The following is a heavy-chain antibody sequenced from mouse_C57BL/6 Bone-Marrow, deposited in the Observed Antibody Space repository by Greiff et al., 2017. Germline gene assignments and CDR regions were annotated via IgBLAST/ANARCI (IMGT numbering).Heavy chain of an antibody. J-gene: IGHJ2*01. V-gene: IGHV1-69*01. Sequence: VQLQQPGAELVMPGASVKLSCKASGYTFTSYWMHWVKQRPGQGLEWIGEIDPSDSYTNYNQKFKGKSTFTVDKSSSTAYMQLSSLTSEYSAVYYCARSSGYPDYWGQGTTLTVSS. CDR3: ARSSGYPDY. D-gene: IGHD3-1*01. CDR2: IDPSDSYT. CDR1: GYTFTSYW.